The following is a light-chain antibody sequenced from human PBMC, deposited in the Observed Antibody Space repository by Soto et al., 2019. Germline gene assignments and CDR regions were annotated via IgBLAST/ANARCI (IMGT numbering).Light chain of an antibody. V-gene: IGKV3-11*01. CDR3: QQRHNWPIT. CDR1: QAIRGL. CDR2: DTS. J-gene: IGKJ5*01. Sequence: EIVLTQSPATLSLSPGERATLSCRTSQAIRGLLNWYQQRPGQAPRLLIYDTSNRATDIPARFSGSGSGTDFILTISSLDPEDFGVYFCQQRHNWPITFGQGTGLDIK.